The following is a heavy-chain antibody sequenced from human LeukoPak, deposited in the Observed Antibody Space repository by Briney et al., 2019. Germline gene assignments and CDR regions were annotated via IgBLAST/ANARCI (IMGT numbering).Heavy chain of an antibody. J-gene: IGHJ5*02. CDR3: ARTGYCSSTSCYGVWFDP. D-gene: IGHD2-2*01. CDR2: INHSGST. CDR1: GGSFSGYY. V-gene: IGHV4-34*01. Sequence: SETLSLTCAVYGGSFSGYYWSWIRQPPGKGLEWIGEINHSGSTNYNPSLKSRVTISVDTSKNQFSLKLSSVTAADTAVYYCARTGYCSSTSCYGVWFDPWGQGTLVTVSS.